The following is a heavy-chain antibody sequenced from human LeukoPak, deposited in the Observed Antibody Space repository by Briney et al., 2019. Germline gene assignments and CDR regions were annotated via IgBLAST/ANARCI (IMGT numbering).Heavy chain of an antibody. CDR1: GYTFTGYY. D-gene: IGHD3-10*01. J-gene: IGHJ4*02. CDR2: INPNSGGT. V-gene: IGHV1-2*02. CDR3: ARGPYYGSGRRGYYFDY. Sequence: GASVKVSCKAPGYTFTGYYMHWVRQAPGQGLEWMGWINPNSGGTNYAQKFQGRVTMTRDTSISTAYMELSRLRSDDTAVYYCARGPYYGSGRRGYYFDYWGQGTLVTVSS.